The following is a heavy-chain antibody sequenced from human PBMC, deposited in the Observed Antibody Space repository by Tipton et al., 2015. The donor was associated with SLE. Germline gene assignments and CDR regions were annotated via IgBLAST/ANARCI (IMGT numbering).Heavy chain of an antibody. CDR1: GDSITRNNYY. CDR2: IYYSGPT. D-gene: IGHD1-26*01. Sequence: TLSLTCTVSGDSITRNNYYWGWIRQPPGKGLEWIGSIYYSGPTYYNPSLKSRVTTSVHTSKTQFSLKLSSVTAADTAVYYCARIDTAGWANSFDYWGQGTLVTVSS. V-gene: IGHV4-39*01. J-gene: IGHJ4*02. CDR3: ARIDTAGWANSFDY.